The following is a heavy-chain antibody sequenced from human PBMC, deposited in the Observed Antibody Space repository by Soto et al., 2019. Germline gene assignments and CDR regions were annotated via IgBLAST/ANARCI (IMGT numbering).Heavy chain of an antibody. J-gene: IGHJ4*02. V-gene: IGHV1-18*01. D-gene: IGHD3-10*01. CDR3: ARGRYGEY. CDR2: FSAHNGNT. Sequence: QVHLVQSGAEVKKPGASVKVSCKGSGYAFTTYGITWVRQAPGQGLEWMGWFSAHNGNTNDAQTRQGRVTVTRDTSTSTAYMELRSLRSDDTAVYYCARGRYGEYWGQGAVVTVSP. CDR1: GYAFTTYG.